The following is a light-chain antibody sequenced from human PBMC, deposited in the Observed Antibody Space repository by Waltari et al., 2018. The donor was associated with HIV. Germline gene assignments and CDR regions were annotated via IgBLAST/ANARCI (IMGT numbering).Light chain of an antibody. J-gene: IGLJ3*02. CDR2: DVS. CDR3: CSYAGSSTWV. CDR1: SSDVGGYNY. V-gene: IGLV2-23*02. Sequence: QSALTQPASVSGSPGQSITISCTGTSSDVGGYNYVSLYQQHPGKAPKSMIYDVSKRPSGVSNRFSGSKSGNTASLTISGLQAEDEADYYCCSYAGSSTWVFGGGTKLTVL.